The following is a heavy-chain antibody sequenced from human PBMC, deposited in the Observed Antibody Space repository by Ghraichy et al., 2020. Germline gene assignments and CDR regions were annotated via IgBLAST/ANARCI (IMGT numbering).Heavy chain of an antibody. CDR2: IYNFETT. D-gene: IGHD6-19*01. CDR3: ASVPGIAMPDYYDYGMDV. V-gene: IGHV3-53*01. Sequence: GGSLRLSCAVSGFTVSSQYMSWVRQAPGKGLEWVSVIYNFETTYYAESVEGRFTISRDYSRNTLYLQMDSLRAEDTAVCFCASVPGIAMPDYYDYGMDVWGQGTTVTVSS. J-gene: IGHJ6*02. CDR1: GFTVSSQY.